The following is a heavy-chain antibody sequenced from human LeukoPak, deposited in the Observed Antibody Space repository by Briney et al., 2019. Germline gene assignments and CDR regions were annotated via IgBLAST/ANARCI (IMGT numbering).Heavy chain of an antibody. CDR3: ARQTAYYYGSGSYYNRPYFDY. D-gene: IGHD3-10*01. J-gene: IGHJ4*02. V-gene: IGHV4-39*01. CDR1: GASISSSSYY. CDR2: IYYSERT. Sequence: SETQSLTCTVSGASISSSSYYWGWVRQPQGKGLQRIGSIYYSERTYYNPSLKSRVTRSVDTSKNQFSLKLSSVTAADTAVYYCARQTAYYYGSGSYYNRPYFDYWGQGTLVTVSS.